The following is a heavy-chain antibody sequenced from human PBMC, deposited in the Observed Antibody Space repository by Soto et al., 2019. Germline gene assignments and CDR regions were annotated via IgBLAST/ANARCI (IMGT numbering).Heavy chain of an antibody. J-gene: IGHJ6*03. CDR1: GFTFSNAW. CDR2: IKSKTDGGTT. D-gene: IGHD2-2*01. V-gene: IGHV3-15*01. CDR3: TTDAEYIVVVPAAMPVYMDV. Sequence: EVQLVESGGGLVKPGGSLRLSCAASGFTFSNAWMSWVRQASGKGLEWVGRIKSKTDGGTTDYAAPEKGRFTISRDDSKITPYLQMNSLQSADTAVYYCTTDAEYIVVVPAAMPVYMDVWGKGTTVTVSS.